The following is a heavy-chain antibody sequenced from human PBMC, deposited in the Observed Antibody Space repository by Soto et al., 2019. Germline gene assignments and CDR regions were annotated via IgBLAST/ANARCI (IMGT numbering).Heavy chain of an antibody. V-gene: IGHV2-5*02. D-gene: IGHD4-17*01. CDR3: AHRQRTVYFDY. CDR2: TYWDDDK. CDR1: GFSLSTSGVG. J-gene: IGHJ4*02. Sequence: QITLKESGPTLVKPTQTLTLTCTFSGFSLSTSGVGVGWIRQPPGKALEWLALTYWDDDKRYSPSLKSRLTITKDTSKNQVVLTMSNMDPVDTATYYCAHRQRTVYFDYWGQGTLVTVSS.